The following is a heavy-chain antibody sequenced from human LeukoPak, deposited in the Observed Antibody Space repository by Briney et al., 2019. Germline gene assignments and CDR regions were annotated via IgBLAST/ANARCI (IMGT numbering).Heavy chain of an antibody. J-gene: IGHJ5*02. CDR3: ARADLHDYVWGSYRPNNWFDP. CDR2: INPNSGGT. CDR1: GYTFTGYY. V-gene: IGHV1-2*02. Sequence: ASVKVSCKASGYTFTGYYMHWVRQAPGQGLEWMGWINPNSGGTNYAQKFQGRVTMTRDTSISTAYMELSRLRSDDTAVYYCARADLHDYVWGSYRPNNWFDPWGQRTLVTVSS. D-gene: IGHD3-16*02.